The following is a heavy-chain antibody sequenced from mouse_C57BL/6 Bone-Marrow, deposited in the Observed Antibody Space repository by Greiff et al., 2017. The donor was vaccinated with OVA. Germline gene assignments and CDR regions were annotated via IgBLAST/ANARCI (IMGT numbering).Heavy chain of an antibody. D-gene: IGHD1-1*01. CDR2: IYPGDGDT. V-gene: IGHV1-80*01. CDR1: GYAFSSYW. CDR3: SYGSSYVWFAY. J-gene: IGHJ3*01. Sequence: VKLVESGAELVKPGASVKISCKASGYAFSSYWMNWVKQRPGKGLEWIGQIYPGDGDTNYNGKFKGKATLTADKSSSTAYMQLSSLTSEDSAVYYCSYGSSYVWFAYWGQGTLVTVSA.